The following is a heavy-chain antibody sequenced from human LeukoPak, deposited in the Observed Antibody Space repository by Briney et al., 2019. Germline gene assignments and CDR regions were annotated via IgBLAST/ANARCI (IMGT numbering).Heavy chain of an antibody. CDR2: ISWNSGSI. CDR1: GFTFDDYA. J-gene: IGHJ4*02. CDR3: AKDISPTGIAAFDY. D-gene: IGHD6-13*01. V-gene: IGHV3-9*01. Sequence: GRSLRLSCAASGFTFDDYAMHWVRQAPGKGLEWVSGISWNSGSIGYADSVKGRFTISRDSAKNSLYLRMNSLRAEDTALYYRAKDISPTGIAAFDYWGQGTLVTVSS.